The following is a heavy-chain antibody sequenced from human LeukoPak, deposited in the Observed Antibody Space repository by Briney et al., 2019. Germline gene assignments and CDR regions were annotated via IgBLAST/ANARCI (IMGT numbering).Heavy chain of an antibody. J-gene: IGHJ4*02. CDR1: GFIFSNYA. CDR3: APTVGAANFDY. D-gene: IGHD1-26*01. CDR2: IRGSGPSM. V-gene: IGHV3-23*01. Sequence: PGGSLRLSCAASGFIFSNYAMGWVRQAPGKGLEWVSGIRGSGPSMYYADSVKGRFTISRDNAKNSLYLQMNSLRAEDTAVYYCAPTVGAANFDYWGQGTLVTVSS.